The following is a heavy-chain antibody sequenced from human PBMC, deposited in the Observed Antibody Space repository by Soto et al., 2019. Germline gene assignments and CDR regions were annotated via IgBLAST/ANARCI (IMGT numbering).Heavy chain of an antibody. Sequence: ASVKVSCKVSGYTLNEVAMHWVRQAPGKGLEWLGGFDPDEAETIYAQHFQGRVTMTRNTSINTAYMELSSLRSEDTAVYFCARGGDTSTWYDLDYWGQGALVTVSS. CDR1: GYTLNEVA. V-gene: IGHV1-24*01. CDR2: FDPDEAET. D-gene: IGHD6-13*01. CDR3: ARGGDTSTWYDLDY. J-gene: IGHJ4*02.